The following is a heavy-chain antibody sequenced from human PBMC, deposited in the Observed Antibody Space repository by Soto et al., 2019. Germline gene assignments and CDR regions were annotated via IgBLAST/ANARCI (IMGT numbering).Heavy chain of an antibody. J-gene: IGHJ3*02. D-gene: IGHD3-22*01. CDR3: ARNYYDSSGYPHAAFDI. CDR1: GYTFTGYY. Sequence: ASVKVSCKASGYTFTGYYMHWVRQAPGQGLEWMGWINPNSGGTNYAQKFQGWVTMTRDTSISTAYMELSRLRSDDTAVYYCARNYYDSSGYPHAAFDICGQGTMVTV. CDR2: INPNSGGT. V-gene: IGHV1-2*04.